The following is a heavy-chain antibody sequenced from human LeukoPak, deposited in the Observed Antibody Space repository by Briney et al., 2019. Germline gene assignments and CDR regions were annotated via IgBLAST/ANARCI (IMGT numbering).Heavy chain of an antibody. CDR2: NSSSSSYI. CDR3: ARALRSGSYPYDY. J-gene: IGHJ4*02. V-gene: IGHV3-21*01. CDR1: GVTFSSYS. D-gene: IGHD1-26*01. Sequence: GGSLRLSCAASGVTFSSYSMKWARQAPGKGLEWVSSNSSSSSYIYYADSVKGRFTISRDNAKNSLYLQMNSLRAEDTAVYYCARALRSGSYPYDYWGQGTLVTVSS.